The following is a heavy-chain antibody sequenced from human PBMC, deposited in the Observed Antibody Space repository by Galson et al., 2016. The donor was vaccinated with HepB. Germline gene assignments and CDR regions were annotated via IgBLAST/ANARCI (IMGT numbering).Heavy chain of an antibody. J-gene: IGHJ4*02. CDR3: ARSYSGYDHFDY. CDR2: INAGNGNT. Sequence: SVKVSCKASGYSFTRYTIHWVRQAPGQRLEWMGWINAGNGNTKYSQKCQGRVSISRDTSASTAYMELSSLRSEDTTVYYCARSYSGYDHFDYWGQGTLVTVSS. CDR1: GYSFTRYT. D-gene: IGHD5-12*01. V-gene: IGHV1-3*01.